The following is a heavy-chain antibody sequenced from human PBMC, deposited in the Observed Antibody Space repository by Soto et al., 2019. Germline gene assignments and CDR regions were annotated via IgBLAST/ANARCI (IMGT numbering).Heavy chain of an antibody. V-gene: IGHV3-30-3*01. CDR1: GFTFSSYA. Sequence: GGSLRLSCAASGFTFSSYAMHWVRQAPGKGLEWVAVISYDGSNKYYADSVKGRFTISRDNSKNTLYLQMNSLRAEDTAVYYCARDPRDGYNSFDYWGQGTLVTVSS. J-gene: IGHJ4*02. CDR2: ISYDGSNK. CDR3: ARDPRDGYNSFDY. D-gene: IGHD1-1*01.